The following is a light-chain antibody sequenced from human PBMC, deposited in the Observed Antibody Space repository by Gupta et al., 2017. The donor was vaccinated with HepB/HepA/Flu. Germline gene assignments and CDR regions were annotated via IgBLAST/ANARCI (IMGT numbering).Light chain of an antibody. CDR1: QSVSSY. Sequence: VLTQSPATLSLSPGERATLSCRASQSVSSYLAWYQQKPGQAPRLLIYDASNRATGIPARFSGSGSGTDFTLTISSLEPEDFAVYFCQRRSNWPPLTFGGGTKVEI. V-gene: IGKV3-11*01. CDR2: DAS. J-gene: IGKJ4*01. CDR3: QRRSNWPPLT.